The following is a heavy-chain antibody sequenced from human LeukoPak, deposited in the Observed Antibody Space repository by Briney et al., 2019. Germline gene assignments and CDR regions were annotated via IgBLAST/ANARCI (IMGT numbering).Heavy chain of an antibody. J-gene: IGHJ4*02. CDR3: AKETPRRGETRDGYR. CDR2: VDSSSSFI. V-gene: IGHV3-21*01. Sequence: GGSLRLSCAASGFTFSSYTMNWVRQAPGKGLEWVSSVDSSSSFIYYADSVKGRFTISRDNAKNSLYLQMNSLRAEDTAVYYCAKETPRRGETRDGYRWGQGTVVTVSS. CDR1: GFTFSSYT. D-gene: IGHD5-24*01.